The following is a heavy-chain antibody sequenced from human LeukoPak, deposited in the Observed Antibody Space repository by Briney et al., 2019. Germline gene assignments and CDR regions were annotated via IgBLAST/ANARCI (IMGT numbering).Heavy chain of an antibody. CDR1: GYTFTSYA. Sequence: ASVKVSCKASGYTFTSYAMHWVRQAPGQRLEWMGWINAGNGNTKYSQEFQGRVTITRDTSASTAYMELSSLRSDDTAVYYCAREEGNWNSHDYWGQGTLVTVSS. CDR3: AREEGNWNSHDY. J-gene: IGHJ4*02. CDR2: INAGNGNT. V-gene: IGHV1-3*01. D-gene: IGHD1-7*01.